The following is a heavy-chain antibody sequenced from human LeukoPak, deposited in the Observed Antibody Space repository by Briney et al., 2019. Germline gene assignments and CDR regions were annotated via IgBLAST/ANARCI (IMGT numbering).Heavy chain of an antibody. CDR2: INPNSGGT. CDR3: ARAGRNIVGATTRNWFDP. CDR1: GYTFTGYY. Sequence: GASVKVSCKASGYTFTGYYMHWVRQAPGQGLEWMGWINPNSGGTNYAQKFQGRVTMTRDTSISTAYMELSRLRSDDTAVYYCARAGRNIVGATTRNWFDPWGQGTLVTVS. D-gene: IGHD1-26*01. V-gene: IGHV1-2*02. J-gene: IGHJ5*02.